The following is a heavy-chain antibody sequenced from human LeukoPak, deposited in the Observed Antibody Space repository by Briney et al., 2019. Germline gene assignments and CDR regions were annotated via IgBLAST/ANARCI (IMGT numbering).Heavy chain of an antibody. V-gene: IGHV4-59*01. D-gene: IGHD3-10*01. J-gene: IGHJ5*02. CDR1: GGSISSYY. CDR2: IYYSGST. Sequence: PSETLSLTCTVSGGSISSYYWSWIRQPPGKGLEWIGYIYYSGSTNYNPSLKSRVTISVDTSKNQFSLKLSSVTAADTAVYYCAREFSRGWLDPWGQGTLVTVSS. CDR3: AREFSRGWLDP.